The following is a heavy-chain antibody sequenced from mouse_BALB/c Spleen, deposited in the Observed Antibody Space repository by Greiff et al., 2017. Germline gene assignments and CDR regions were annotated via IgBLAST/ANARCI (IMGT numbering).Heavy chain of an antibody. V-gene: IGHV1-69*01. D-gene: IGHD1-1*01. J-gene: IGHJ4*01. CDR3: ARSGYGSSMDY. CDR2: IDTSDSYT. Sequence: QVQLQQPGAELVMPGASVKMSCKASGYTFTDYWMHWVKQRPGQGLEWIGAIDTSDSYTSYNQKFKGKATLTVDESSSTAYMQLSSLTSEDSAVYYCARSGYGSSMDYWGQGTSVTVSS. CDR1: GYTFTDYW.